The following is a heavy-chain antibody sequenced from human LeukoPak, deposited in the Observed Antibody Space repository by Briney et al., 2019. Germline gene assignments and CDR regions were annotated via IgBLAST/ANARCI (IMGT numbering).Heavy chain of an antibody. J-gene: IGHJ4*02. CDR2: VTGDGGGT. V-gene: IGHV3-64*01. Sequence: GGSLRLSCVASGFFFSDYAMHWVRQAPGKGLEYVSAVTGDGGGTHYANSVKGRFTISRDNPKNTLYLQMGSLRVEDLAVYYCARAQRYYDYWGQGTLVTVSS. CDR3: ARAQRYYDY. CDR1: GFFFSDYA.